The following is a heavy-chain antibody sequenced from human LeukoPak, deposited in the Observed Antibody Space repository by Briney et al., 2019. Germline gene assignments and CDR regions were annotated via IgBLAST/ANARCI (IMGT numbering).Heavy chain of an antibody. CDR3: ARETSESYET. V-gene: IGHV1-2*02. J-gene: IGHJ5*02. D-gene: IGHD1-26*01. Sequence: ASVKVSCKAFGYTFSDHYIQWVRQAPGQGLEWMGWIHPNRGDANYGQKSQGRVTMTRDTSISTAYLELSSLTSDDTAVYYCARETSESYETWGQGTLVTVSS. CDR1: GYTFSDHY. CDR2: IHPNRGDA.